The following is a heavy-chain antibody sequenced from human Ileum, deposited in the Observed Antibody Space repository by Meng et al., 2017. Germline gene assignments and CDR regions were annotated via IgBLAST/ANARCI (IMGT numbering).Heavy chain of an antibody. J-gene: IGHJ4*02. CDR2: IKPDGRTT. Sequence: GLLGVSGGGLVQLGGSLTLSCAASGFTFSTYSMHWVRQAPGKGLVWVSQIKPDGRTTAYADSVKGRFTISRDNAKSTLYLEMNSLRAEDAAVYYCARDWDWVVWDYWGQGTLVTVSS. V-gene: IGHV3-74*01. D-gene: IGHD3/OR15-3a*01. CDR1: GFTFSTYS. CDR3: ARDWDWVVWDY.